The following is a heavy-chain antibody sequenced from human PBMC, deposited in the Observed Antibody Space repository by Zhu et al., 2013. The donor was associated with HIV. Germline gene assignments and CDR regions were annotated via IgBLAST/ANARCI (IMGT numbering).Heavy chain of an antibody. CDR3: ARDIHAVNENPFESTTDY. V-gene: IGHV1-69*06. CDR2: IIPIFGTA. CDR1: GGTFSSYA. D-gene: IGHD1-1*01. J-gene: IGHJ4*02. Sequence: QVQLVQSGAEVKKPGSSVKVSCKASGGTFSSYAISWVRQAPGQGLEWMGGIIPIFGTANYAQKFQGRVTITADKSTSTAYMELSSLRSEDTAVYYCARDIHAVNENPFESTTDYWGQGTLVTVSS.